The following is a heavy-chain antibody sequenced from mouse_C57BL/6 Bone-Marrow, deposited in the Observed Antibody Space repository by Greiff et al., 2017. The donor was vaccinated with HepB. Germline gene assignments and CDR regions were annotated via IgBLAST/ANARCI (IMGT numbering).Heavy chain of an antibody. CDR2: IWSGGST. CDR1: GFSLTSYG. J-gene: IGHJ4*01. V-gene: IGHV2-2*01. Sequence: QVHVKQSGPGLVQPSQSLSITCTVSGFSLTSYGVHWVRQSPGKGLEWLGVIWSGGSTDYNAAFISRLSISKDNSKSQVFFKMNSLQADDTAIYYCARKNYSNYEDYAMDYWGQGTSVTVSS. D-gene: IGHD2-5*01. CDR3: ARKNYSNYEDYAMDY.